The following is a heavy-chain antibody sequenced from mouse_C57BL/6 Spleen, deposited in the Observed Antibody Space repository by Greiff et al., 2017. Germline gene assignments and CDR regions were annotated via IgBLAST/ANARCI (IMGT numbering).Heavy chain of an antibody. D-gene: IGHD1-1*01. CDR1: GYTFTSYW. J-gene: IGHJ4*01. V-gene: IGHV1-50*01. CDR3: ARASITTVVARAMGY. CDR2: IDPSDSYT. Sequence: QVQLQQPGAELVKPGASVKLSCKASGYTFTSYWMQWVKQRPGQGLEWIGEIDPSDSYTNYNQKFKGKATLTVDTYSSTASMQRSSRTSEDSAVYYCARASITTVVARAMGYWGQGTSVTVST.